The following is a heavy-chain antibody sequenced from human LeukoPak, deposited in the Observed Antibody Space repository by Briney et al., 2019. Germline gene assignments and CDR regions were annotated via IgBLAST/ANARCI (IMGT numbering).Heavy chain of an antibody. CDR2: INHSGST. V-gene: IGHV4-34*01. D-gene: IGHD1-7*01. Sequence: PSETLSLTCAVYGGSFSGYYWSWIRQPPGKGLEWIGEINHSGSTNYNPSLKSRVTISVDTSKNQFSLKLSSVTAADTAVYYCARNGAGWNYLRATYYYYYMDVWGKGTTVTVSS. CDR3: ARNGAGWNYLRATYYYYYMDV. J-gene: IGHJ6*03. CDR1: GGSFSGYY.